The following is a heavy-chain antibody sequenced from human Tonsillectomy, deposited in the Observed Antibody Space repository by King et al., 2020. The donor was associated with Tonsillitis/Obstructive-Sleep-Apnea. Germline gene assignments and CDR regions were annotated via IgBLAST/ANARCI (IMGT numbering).Heavy chain of an antibody. CDR2: IIPIFGTA. CDR3: ARVGLRFLEWRDAFDI. Sequence: VQLVQSGAEVKKPGSSVKVSCKASGGTFSSYAISWVRQAPGQGLKWRGGIIPIFGTANYAQKFQGRVTITADESTSTAYMELSSLRSEDTAVYYCARVGLRFLEWRDAFDIWGQGTMVTVSS. J-gene: IGHJ3*02. D-gene: IGHD3-3*01. CDR1: GGTFSSYA. V-gene: IGHV1-69*01.